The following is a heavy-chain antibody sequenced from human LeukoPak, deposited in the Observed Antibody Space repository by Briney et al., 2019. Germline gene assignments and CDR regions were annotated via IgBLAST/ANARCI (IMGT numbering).Heavy chain of an antibody. Sequence: GGSLRLSCAASGFTFSSYSIDWVRQAPGKGLEWLSYISSSSSTIYYADSVKGRFTISRDNAKNSVYLQTNSLRAEDTAVYYCARVRSSGYTKDYWGQGTLVTVSS. D-gene: IGHD3-22*01. V-gene: IGHV3-48*04. J-gene: IGHJ4*02. CDR2: ISSSSSTI. CDR3: ARVRSSGYTKDY. CDR1: GFTFSSYS.